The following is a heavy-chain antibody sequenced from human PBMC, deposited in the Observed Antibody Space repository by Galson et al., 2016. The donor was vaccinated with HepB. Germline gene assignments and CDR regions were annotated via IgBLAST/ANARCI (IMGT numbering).Heavy chain of an antibody. CDR2: IYIYDVDI. J-gene: IGHJ5*02. CDR3: GRLYTSGWGFDH. D-gene: IGHD6-19*01. Sequence: QSGAEVKKPGESLKISCKGLGSSFTSYWIGWVRQVPGKGLEWMGIIYIYDVDIRYSPSFQGQVTISADKSTSTAYLQWSSLKASDTAMYYCGRLYTSGWGFDHWGQGTLVTVSS. V-gene: IGHV5-51*01. CDR1: GSSFTSYW.